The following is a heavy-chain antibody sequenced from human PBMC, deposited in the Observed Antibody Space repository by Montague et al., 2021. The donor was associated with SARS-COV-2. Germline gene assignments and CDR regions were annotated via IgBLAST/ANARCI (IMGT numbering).Heavy chain of an antibody. CDR3: SGNMYFYDSRGYQNIDY. J-gene: IGHJ4*02. Sequence: SLRLSCAASGFTFSSFAMSWVRQAPGKGLEWVSIIYTGGSRTHYTDSVKGRFIISRDDSKNTLCLQMNGLRVEDTAIYYCSGNMYFYDSRGYQNIDYWGQGILVAVSS. V-gene: IGHV3-23*03. D-gene: IGHD3-22*01. CDR1: GFTFSSFA. CDR2: IYTGGSRT.